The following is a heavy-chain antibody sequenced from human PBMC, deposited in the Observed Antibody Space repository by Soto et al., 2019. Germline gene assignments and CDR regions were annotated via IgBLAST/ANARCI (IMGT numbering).Heavy chain of an antibody. CDR3: ASRSSGWYFDY. CDR1: GFTFNSYA. D-gene: IGHD6-19*01. J-gene: IGHJ4*02. V-gene: IGHV3-23*01. CDR2: ISGSGGST. Sequence: EVQLLESGGGSVQPGGSLRLSCAASGFTFNSYAMNWVRQAPGKGLEWVSVISGSGGSTYYADSVKGRFTISRDNSKNTLYLQMNSLRAEDTAVYYCASRSSGWYFDYWGQGTLVTVSS.